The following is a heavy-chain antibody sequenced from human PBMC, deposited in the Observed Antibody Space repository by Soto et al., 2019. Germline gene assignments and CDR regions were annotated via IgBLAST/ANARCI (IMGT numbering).Heavy chain of an antibody. J-gene: IGHJ4*02. V-gene: IGHV3-23*01. CDR3: AKDSPRYKYSSRVPFDY. CDR1: GFTFSSYA. CDR2: ISGSGGSA. Sequence: GGSLRLSCAASGFTFSSYAMSWVRQAPGKGLEWVSAISGSGGSAYYADSVKGRFTISRDNSKNTLYLQMNSLRAEDTAVYYCAKDSPRYKYSSRVPFDYWGQGTLVTVSS. D-gene: IGHD6-13*01.